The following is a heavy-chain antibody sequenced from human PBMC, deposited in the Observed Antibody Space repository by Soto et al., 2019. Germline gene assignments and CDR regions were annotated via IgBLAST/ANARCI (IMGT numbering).Heavy chain of an antibody. V-gene: IGHV4-59*01. D-gene: IGHD2-15*01. CDR3: ARAISGGSCYSVECKVLFDYMDV. Sequence: SETLSLTCTVSGGSISSYYWSWIRQPPGKGLEWIGYIYYSGSTNYNPSLKSRVTISVDTSKNQFSLKLGSVTAADTAVYYCARAISGGSCYSVECKVLFDYMDVWGKGTTVTVSS. J-gene: IGHJ6*03. CDR2: IYYSGST. CDR1: GGSISSYY.